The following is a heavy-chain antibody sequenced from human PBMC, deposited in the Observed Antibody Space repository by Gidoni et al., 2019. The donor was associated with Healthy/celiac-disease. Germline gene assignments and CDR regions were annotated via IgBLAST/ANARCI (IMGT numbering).Heavy chain of an antibody. CDR1: GYSFTSYW. CDR3: ARTLHDYGDYDAYFDY. V-gene: IGHV5-51*01. J-gene: IGHJ4*02. CDR2: IYPGDSDT. D-gene: IGHD4-17*01. Sequence: EVQLVQSGAEVKKPGESLKISCKGSGYSFTSYWIGWVRQMPGKGLEWMGIIYPGDSDTRYSPSFQGQVTISADKSISTAYLQWSSLKASDTAMYYCARTLHDYGDYDAYFDYWGQGTLVTVSS.